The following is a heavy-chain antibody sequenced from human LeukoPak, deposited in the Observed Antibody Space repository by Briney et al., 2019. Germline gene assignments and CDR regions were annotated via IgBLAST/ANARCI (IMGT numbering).Heavy chain of an antibody. D-gene: IGHD3-22*01. J-gene: IGHJ4*02. V-gene: IGHV3-74*01. CDR1: GLPFSSYW. CDR3: ARELTYYDSSGYHSRGLDY. Sequence: GSLKLSCAASGLPFSSYWMHWVRQAPGKGLVWVSRINIDGSSTSYADSVKGRFTISRDNAKNTLYLQMNSLRAEDTAVYYCARELTYYDSSGYHSRGLDYWGQGTLVSVSS. CDR2: INIDGSST.